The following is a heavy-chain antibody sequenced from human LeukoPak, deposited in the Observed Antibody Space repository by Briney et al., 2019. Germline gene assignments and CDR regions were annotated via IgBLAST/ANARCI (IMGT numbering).Heavy chain of an antibody. CDR2: ISRSGSTT. J-gene: IGHJ4*02. CDR3: SRDPGSRELDY. V-gene: IGHV3-48*03. Sequence: GGSLRLSCAASGFTFSSYEMNWVRQAPGKGLEWVLCISRSGSTTYYADSVKGRFIISRDNAENSLYLQMNSLRAEDSAVYYCSRDPGSRELDYWGPGTLVTVSS. CDR1: GFTFSSYE. D-gene: IGHD1-1*01.